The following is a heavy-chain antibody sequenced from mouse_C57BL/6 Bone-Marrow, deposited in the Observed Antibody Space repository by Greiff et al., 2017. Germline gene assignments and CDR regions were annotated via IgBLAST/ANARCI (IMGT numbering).Heavy chain of an antibody. Sequence: EVKLVESGGGLVKPGGSLKLSCAASGFTFSSYAMSWVRQTPEKRLAWVATISDGGSYTYSPDNVKGRFTISRDNAKNNLYLQMSQLKSEDTAMYYCERLILPRNYYLDYWGQGTSLTVSS. D-gene: IGHD6-1*01. CDR3: ERLILPRNYYLDY. J-gene: IGHJ2*02. CDR1: GFTFSSYA. V-gene: IGHV5-4*03. CDR2: ISDGGSYT.